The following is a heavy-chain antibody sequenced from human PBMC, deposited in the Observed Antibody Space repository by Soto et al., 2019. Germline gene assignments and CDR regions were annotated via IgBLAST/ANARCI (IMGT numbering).Heavy chain of an antibody. Sequence: SLRLSCAASGFTFSSYGMHWVRQAPGKGLEWVAVISYDGSNKYYADSVKGRFTISRDNSKNTLYLQMNSLRAEDTAFYYCAKDRRLQAYYYYYMDVWGKGTTVTVSS. CDR2: ISYDGSNK. CDR3: AKDRRLQAYYYYYMDV. D-gene: IGHD6-25*01. J-gene: IGHJ6*03. V-gene: IGHV3-30*18. CDR1: GFTFSSYG.